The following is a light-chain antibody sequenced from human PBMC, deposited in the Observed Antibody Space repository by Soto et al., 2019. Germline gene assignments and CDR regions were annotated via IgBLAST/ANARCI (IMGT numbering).Light chain of an antibody. CDR1: SSDVGRYNY. Sequence: QSALTQPASASGSPGQSITISCTGTSSDVGRYNYVSWYQQYPGKAPYLMIYEVRNRPSGVSDRFSGSKSGNTASLTISGLQAEDEADYYCTSYTSSSTYVXGTGTKLTVL. CDR2: EVR. J-gene: IGLJ1*01. V-gene: IGLV2-14*01. CDR3: TSYTSSSTYV.